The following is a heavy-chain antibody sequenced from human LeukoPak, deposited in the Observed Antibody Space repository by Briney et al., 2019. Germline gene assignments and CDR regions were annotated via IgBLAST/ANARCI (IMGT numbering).Heavy chain of an antibody. J-gene: IGHJ4*02. CDR3: AKVDDSSGYYLGYFDY. D-gene: IGHD3-22*01. CDR1: GFTFSSYA. V-gene: IGHV3-23*01. Sequence: PGGSLSLSCEASGFTFSSYAMSWVRQAPGKGREWVSAISGSGGSTYYADSVKGRFTISRDNSKNTLYLQMNSLRAEDTAVYYCAKVDDSSGYYLGYFDYWGQGTLVTVSS. CDR2: ISGSGGST.